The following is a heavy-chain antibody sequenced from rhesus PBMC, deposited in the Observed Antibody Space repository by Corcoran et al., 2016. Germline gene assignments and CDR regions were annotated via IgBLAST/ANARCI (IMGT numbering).Heavy chain of an antibody. Sequence: QLQLQESGPGLVKPSETLSLTCAVSGGSISSHYWRWIRQPPGQGLEWIGRMSGSGGGTDYNPSLKSRVTISTDTSKNQFSLKLTSVTAADTAVYYCARGSSVLYNRFGVWGAGVLVTVSS. J-gene: IGHJ5-1*01. CDR2: MSGSGGGT. D-gene: IGHD4-29*01. V-gene: IGHV4-173*01. CDR3: ARGSSVLYNRFGV. CDR1: GGSISSHY.